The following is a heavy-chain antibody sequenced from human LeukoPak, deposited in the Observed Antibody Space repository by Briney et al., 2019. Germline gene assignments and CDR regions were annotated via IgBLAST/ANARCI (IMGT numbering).Heavy chain of an antibody. Sequence: GGSLRLSCAASGFTFSSDSMNSVRQAPGKGLEWVSSISSSRSYIYYADSVKGRFTISRDNAKNSVYLQMNSLRAEDTAVYYCARGGGYSGYGAYYFDYWGQGTLVTVSS. J-gene: IGHJ4*02. CDR2: ISSSRSYI. CDR1: GFTFSSDS. D-gene: IGHD5-12*01. CDR3: ARGGGYSGYGAYYFDY. V-gene: IGHV3-21*01.